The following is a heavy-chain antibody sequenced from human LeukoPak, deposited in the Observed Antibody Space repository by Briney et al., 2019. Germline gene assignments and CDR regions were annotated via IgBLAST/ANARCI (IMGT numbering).Heavy chain of an antibody. D-gene: IGHD5-24*01. V-gene: IGHV1-3*01. J-gene: IGHJ4*02. CDR2: INAGNGQT. Sequence: ASVKVSCKASGYTFTSYAIHWVRQAPGQRLEWMGWINAGNGQTKYSQKFQRRVTITRDTSASTAYMELSSLRSEDTAVYYCARAGVVEMATIGFDYWGQGTLVTVSS. CDR3: ARAGVVEMATIGFDY. CDR1: GYTFTSYA.